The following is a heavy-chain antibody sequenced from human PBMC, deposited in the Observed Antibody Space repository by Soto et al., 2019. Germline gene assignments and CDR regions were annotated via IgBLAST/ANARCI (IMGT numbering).Heavy chain of an antibody. CDR3: ATSYGSGYRAFDY. J-gene: IGHJ4*02. D-gene: IGHD3-10*01. CDR2: VNPILSMS. Sequence: ASVKVSCKASGHTFTSYGINWVRQAPGLGLEWMGRVNPILSMSNYAQKFQGRVTMTADKSTSTAYMELRSLRSEDTAFYYCATSYGSGYRAFDYWGQGALVTVSS. CDR1: GHTFTSYG. V-gene: IGHV1-69*04.